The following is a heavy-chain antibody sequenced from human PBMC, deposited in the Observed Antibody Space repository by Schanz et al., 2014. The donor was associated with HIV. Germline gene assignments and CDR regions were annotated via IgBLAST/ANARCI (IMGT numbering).Heavy chain of an antibody. V-gene: IGHV3-30*18. CDR3: AKDGNLYDSRYRGKGNYYHYYGMDV. Sequence: QEQLVASGGGVVQPGRSLRLSCVASGFSFNNYGMHWVRQAPGKGLEWVAVMSYDGVRKYLGDSVKGRFTISRDNSKNTVYLQVKRLRTEDTAVYFCAKDGNLYDSRYRGKGNYYHYYGMDVWGQGTTVTVS. J-gene: IGHJ6*02. CDR1: GFSFNNYG. D-gene: IGHD3-22*01. CDR2: MSYDGVRK.